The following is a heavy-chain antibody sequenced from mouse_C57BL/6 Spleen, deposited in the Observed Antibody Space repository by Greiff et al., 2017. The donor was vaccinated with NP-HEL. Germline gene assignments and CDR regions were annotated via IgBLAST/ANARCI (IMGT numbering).Heavy chain of an antibody. D-gene: IGHD3-2*02. CDR2: ISDGGSYT. CDR3: ARMAQAAWFAY. V-gene: IGHV5-4*01. Sequence: EVQRVESGGGLVKPGGSLKLSCAASGFTFSSYAMSWVRQTPEKRLEWVATISDGGSYTYYPDNVKGRFTISRDNAKNNLYLQMSHLKSEDTAMYYCARMAQAAWFAYWGQGTLVTVSA. J-gene: IGHJ3*01. CDR1: GFTFSSYA.